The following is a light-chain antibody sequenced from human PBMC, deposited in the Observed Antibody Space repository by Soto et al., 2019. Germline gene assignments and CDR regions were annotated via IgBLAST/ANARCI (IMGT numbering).Light chain of an antibody. V-gene: IGLV3-21*04. CDR3: QVWDIMTDNYV. J-gene: IGLJ1*01. CDR2: YDN. CDR1: NIGNKR. Sequence: SYELTQPPSVSVAPEKTATITCGGNNIGNKRVHWYRQKPGQAPVLLISYDNYRPSGIPERFSGSNSENTATLTISRVEAGDEADYYCQVWDIMTDNYVFGSGTKVTVL.